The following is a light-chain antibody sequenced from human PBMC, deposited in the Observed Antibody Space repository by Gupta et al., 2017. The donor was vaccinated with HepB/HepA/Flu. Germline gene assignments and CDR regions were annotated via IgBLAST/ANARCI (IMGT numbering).Light chain of an antibody. CDR1: NSDVGGYNL. V-gene: IGLV2-23*02. CDR3: CSYTGDLDV. CDR2: EVS. J-gene: IGLJ1*01. Sequence: QSALTQPASGSGSPGQSIAISCTGTNSDVGGYNLVSWYQQYPGKAPKLMIYEVSKRPSGVSNRFSGSKSDNTASLTISGLQAEDEADYYCCSYTGDLDVFGTGTRVTVL.